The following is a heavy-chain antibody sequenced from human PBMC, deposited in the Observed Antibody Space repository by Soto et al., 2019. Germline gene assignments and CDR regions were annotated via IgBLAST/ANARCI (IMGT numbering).Heavy chain of an antibody. D-gene: IGHD6-13*01. CDR2: ISGSGSPI. CDR3: ATFGMSATSPPFTEYFQH. V-gene: IGHV3-48*03. J-gene: IGHJ1*01. Sequence: EVQLVESGGGLVQPGGSLRLSCKGSGFTFGSYEMNWFRQAPGKGLQWVSFISGSGSPIYYADSVKGRCTISRDNAKNSLYLQMNSLRVEDTAIYYCATFGMSATSPPFTEYFQHWGQGTQVTVSS. CDR1: GFTFGSYE.